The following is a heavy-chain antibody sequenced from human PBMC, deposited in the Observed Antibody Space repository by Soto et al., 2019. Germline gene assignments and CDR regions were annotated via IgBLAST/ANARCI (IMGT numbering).Heavy chain of an antibody. V-gene: IGHV4-61*08. CDR2: IYYSGST. CDR1: GASINTGGYY. D-gene: IGHD5-18*01. CDR3: ARGIRGYSYGLRPGNWFDP. Sequence: PSETLSLTCNVSGASINTGGYYWSWIRQHPGKGLEWIGYIYYSGSTNYNPSLKSRVTISVDTSKNQFSLKLSSVTAADTAVYYCARGIRGYSYGLRPGNWFDPWGQGTLVTVSS. J-gene: IGHJ5*02.